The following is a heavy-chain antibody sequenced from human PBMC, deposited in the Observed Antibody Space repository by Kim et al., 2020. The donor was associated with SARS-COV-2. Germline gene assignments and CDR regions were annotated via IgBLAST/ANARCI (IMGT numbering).Heavy chain of an antibody. CDR2: INHSGST. CDR3: ARVGGSRTRPDY. J-gene: IGHJ4*02. V-gene: IGHV4-34*01. D-gene: IGHD1-1*01. Sequence: SETLSLTCAVYGGSFSVYFFFFFFLSHFYLLEWIGEINHSGSTNYNPSLNSRVTISVYTSKNQFSLKLSSVTAADTAVYYCARVGGSRTRPDYWGQGTLVTVSS. CDR1: GGSFSVYF.